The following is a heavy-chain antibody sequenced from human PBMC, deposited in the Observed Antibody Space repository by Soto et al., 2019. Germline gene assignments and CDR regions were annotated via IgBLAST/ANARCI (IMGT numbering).Heavy chain of an antibody. J-gene: IGHJ4*02. CDR3: ARDFGYYDFWSGYYEGREYFDY. CDR2: ISYDGSNK. D-gene: IGHD3-3*01. CDR1: GFTFSSYA. V-gene: IGHV3-30-3*01. Sequence: QVQLVESGGGVVQPGRSLRLSCAASGFTFSSYAMHWVRQAPGKGLEWVAVISYDGSNKYYADSVKGRFTISRDNSKNTLYLQMNSLRAEDTAVYYCARDFGYYDFWSGYYEGREYFDYWGQGTLVTVSS.